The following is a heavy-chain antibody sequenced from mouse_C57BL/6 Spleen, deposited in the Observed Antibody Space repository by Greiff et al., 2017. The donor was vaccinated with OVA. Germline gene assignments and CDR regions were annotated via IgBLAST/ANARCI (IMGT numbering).Heavy chain of an antibody. CDR3: ARRWLLGYAMDY. V-gene: IGHV1-42*01. CDR2: INPSTGGT. Sequence: EVQLQQSGPELVKPGASVKISCKASGYSFTGYYMNWVKQSPEKSLEWIGEINPSTGGTTYNQKFKAKATLTVDKSSSTAYMQLKSLTSEDSAVYYCARRWLLGYAMDYWGQGTSVTVSS. CDR1: GYSFTGYY. D-gene: IGHD2-3*01. J-gene: IGHJ4*01.